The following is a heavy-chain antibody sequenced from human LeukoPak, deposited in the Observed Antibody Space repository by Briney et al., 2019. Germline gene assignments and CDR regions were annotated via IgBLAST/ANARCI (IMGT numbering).Heavy chain of an antibody. CDR2: INPNRGGT. D-gene: IGHD6-13*01. Sequence: GASVKVSCKASGYTFIAYYIHWVRQAPGQGLEWMGWINPNRGGTNYAQKFQGRVTTTRDTSISAAYMELSRLRSDDTAGYYCARGPIAAAGTIDYWGQGTLVTVSS. CDR1: GYTFIAYY. CDR3: ARGPIAAAGTIDY. V-gene: IGHV1-2*02. J-gene: IGHJ4*02.